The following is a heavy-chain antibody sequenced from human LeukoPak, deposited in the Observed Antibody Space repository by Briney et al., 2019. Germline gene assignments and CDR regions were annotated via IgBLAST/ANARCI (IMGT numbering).Heavy chain of an antibody. D-gene: IGHD3-10*01. Sequence: SVKVSCKASGGTFSSYAISWVRQAPGQGLEWMGRIIPILGIANYAQKFQGRVTITTDESTSTAYMELSSLRSEDTAVYYCARVPRVISSIYYGSADYYYMDVWGKGTTVTVSS. J-gene: IGHJ6*03. CDR2: IIPILGIA. V-gene: IGHV1-69*04. CDR1: GGTFSSYA. CDR3: ARVPRVISSIYYGSADYYYMDV.